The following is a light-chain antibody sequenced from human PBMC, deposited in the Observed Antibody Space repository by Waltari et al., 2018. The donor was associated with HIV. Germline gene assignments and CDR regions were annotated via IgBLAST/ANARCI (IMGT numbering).Light chain of an antibody. CDR1: RGHSNSA. CDR2: LNSDSSH. V-gene: IGLV4-69*02. Sequence: QLIPTQSPSASASLGAAVTPTCILSRGHSNSAIAWRQHQPAKGPRFLMKLNSDSSHSKGDRIPGRFSGSSSGAERYHTISSLQSEDEADYYCQTWDTGPWVFGGGTKLTVL. CDR3: QTWDTGPWV. J-gene: IGLJ3*02.